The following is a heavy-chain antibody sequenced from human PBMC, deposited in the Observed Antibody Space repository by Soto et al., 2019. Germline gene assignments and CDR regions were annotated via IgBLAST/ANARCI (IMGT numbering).Heavy chain of an antibody. CDR1: GYTFTSYY. CDR3: VRESTPTRWFDT. CDR2: INPSAGST. J-gene: IGHJ5*02. Sequence: ASVKVSCKASGYTFTSYYMHWVRQAPGQGLEWMGVINPSAGSTSYAQKFQGRVTMTRDTSTSTVYMDLSSLRSEDTAVYYCVRESTPTRWFDTWGQGTLVTVSS. V-gene: IGHV1-46*03. D-gene: IGHD2-2*01.